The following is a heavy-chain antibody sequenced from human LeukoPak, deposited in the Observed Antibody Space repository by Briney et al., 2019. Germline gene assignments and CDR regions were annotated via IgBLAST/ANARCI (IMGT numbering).Heavy chain of an antibody. D-gene: IGHD2/OR15-2a*01. CDR1: GFTFTNYA. V-gene: IGHV3-23*05. CDR2: INSSGSTK. J-gene: IGHJ4*02. CDR3: AKAGGVYFDSTTFDWADY. Sequence: GGSLRLSCAASGFTFTNYAMGWVRQTPGKGLEWVSSINSSGSTKYYDDSVNGRTTISRDNSKNTVYLQVTSLKVEDTALYYWAKAGGVYFDSTTFDWADYWGQGTLVTVSS.